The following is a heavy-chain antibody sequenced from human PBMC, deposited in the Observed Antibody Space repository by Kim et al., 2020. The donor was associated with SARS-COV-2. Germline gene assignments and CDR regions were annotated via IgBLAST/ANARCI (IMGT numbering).Heavy chain of an antibody. CDR3: AKDGKYSIKSFDY. CDR2: ISYDGSNK. CDR1: GFTFSSYG. Sequence: GGSLRLSCAASGFTFSSYGMHWVRQAPGKGLEWVAVISYDGSNKYYADSVKSRFTISRDNSKNTLYLQMNSLRAEDTAVYYCAKDGKYSIKSFDYWGQGT. J-gene: IGHJ4*02. V-gene: IGHV3-30*18. D-gene: IGHD2-8*01.